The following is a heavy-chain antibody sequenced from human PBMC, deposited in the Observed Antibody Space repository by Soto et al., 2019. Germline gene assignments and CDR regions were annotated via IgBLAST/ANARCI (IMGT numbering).Heavy chain of an antibody. D-gene: IGHD6-6*01. CDR1: GFSLNTGGVG. V-gene: IGHV2-5*02. CDR2: IYWDDDK. J-gene: IGHJ3*02. Sequence: QITLKESGPTLVKPTQTLTLTCTFSGFSLNTGGVGVGWIRQSPGKALEWLGLIYWDDDKRYSPSLKTRLTITKDPPKNQVVLTMTNMEPVDTATYYCAHARNDLVAFDIWGQGTLVTVSS. CDR3: AHARNDLVAFDI.